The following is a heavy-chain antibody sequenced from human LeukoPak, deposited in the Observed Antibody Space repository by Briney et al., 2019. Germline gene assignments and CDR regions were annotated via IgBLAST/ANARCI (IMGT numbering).Heavy chain of an antibody. J-gene: IGHJ4*02. CDR1: GYTFTSYA. D-gene: IGHD3-9*01. CDR3: ARGSRYHDWLSPLDS. V-gene: IGHV1-69*06. Sequence: GASVKVSCKASGYTFTSYAMNWVRQAPGQGLEWMGGIIPIFGTANYAQKFQGRVTITADKSTSTAYMELSSLRSDDTAVFYCARGSRYHDWLSPLDSWGQGTLVTVSS. CDR2: IIPIFGTA.